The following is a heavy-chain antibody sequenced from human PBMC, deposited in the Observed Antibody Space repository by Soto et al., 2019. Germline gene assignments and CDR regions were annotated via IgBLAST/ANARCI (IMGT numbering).Heavy chain of an antibody. D-gene: IGHD2-2*01. V-gene: IGHV4-34*01. J-gene: IGHJ5*02. Sequence: SETLSLTCAVYGGSFSGYYWSWIRQPPGKGLEWIGEINHSGSTNYNPSLKSRVTISVDTSKNLFSLKLSSVTAADTAVYYCARDLHCSTNSCPSEPWGQGTLVT. CDR3: ARDLHCSTNSCPSEP. CDR1: GGSFSGYY. CDR2: INHSGST.